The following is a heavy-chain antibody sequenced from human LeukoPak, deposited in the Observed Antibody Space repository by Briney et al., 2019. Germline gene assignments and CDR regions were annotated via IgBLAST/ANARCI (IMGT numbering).Heavy chain of an antibody. Sequence: GGSLRLSCAASGFTFSSSAMSWVRQAPGKGLEWVSSISGSGSGGSTYYADSVKGRFTISRDNSKNTLYLQMNSLRAEDTAVYYCAKGGVGGSSYYYYMDVWGKGTTVTISS. V-gene: IGHV3-23*01. CDR3: AKGGVGGSSYYYYMDV. CDR1: GFTFSSSA. J-gene: IGHJ6*03. D-gene: IGHD5-12*01. CDR2: ISGSGSGGST.